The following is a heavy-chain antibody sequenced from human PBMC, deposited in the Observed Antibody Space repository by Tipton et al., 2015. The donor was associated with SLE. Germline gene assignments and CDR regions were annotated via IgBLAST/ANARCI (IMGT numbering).Heavy chain of an antibody. CDR3: ARAVFHSGYGY. D-gene: IGHD5-12*01. Sequence: SLRLSCAASGFTFSSYAMSWVRQAPGKGLEWVANIKQDGSEKYYVDSVKGRFTISRDNAQNSLYLQMNSLRAEDTAAYYCARAVFHSGYGYWGQGTLVTVSS. V-gene: IGHV3-7*01. CDR2: IKQDGSEK. J-gene: IGHJ4*02. CDR1: GFTFSSYA.